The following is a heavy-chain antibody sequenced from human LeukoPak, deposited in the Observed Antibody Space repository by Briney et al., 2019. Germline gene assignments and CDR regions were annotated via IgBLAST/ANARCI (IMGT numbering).Heavy chain of an antibody. CDR1: GFALSSHW. Sequence: GGSLRLSCAASGFALSSHWMTWVRQVPGRGPEWVADVNRDGSETYYLDSVKGRFTISKDNAKNSLYLQMNSLRAEDTALYHCARNNGMDVWGQGTTVIVSS. V-gene: IGHV3-7*03. CDR2: VNRDGSET. CDR3: ARNNGMDV. J-gene: IGHJ6*02.